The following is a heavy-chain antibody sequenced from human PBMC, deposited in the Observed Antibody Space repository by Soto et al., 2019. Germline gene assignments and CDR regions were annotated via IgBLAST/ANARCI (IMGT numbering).Heavy chain of an antibody. CDR3: ATLRGVAAPAGPHIDT. Sequence: GGSLRLSCAASGFTFNTYTMHWVRQAPGEGLEWVALISYDGGIQYYGDSMRGRFTISRDNSKSTLYLQMNSLRLDDTAVYYCATLRGVAAPAGPHIDTWGQGTQVTVSS. V-gene: IGHV3-30-3*01. D-gene: IGHD6-25*01. J-gene: IGHJ4*02. CDR2: ISYDGGIQ. CDR1: GFTFNTYT.